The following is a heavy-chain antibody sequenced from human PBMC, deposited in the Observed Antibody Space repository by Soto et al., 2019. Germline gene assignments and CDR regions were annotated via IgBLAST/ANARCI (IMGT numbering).Heavy chain of an antibody. V-gene: IGHV3-33*01. D-gene: IGHD2-2*01. CDR3: ARDHYCSSTSCYLYYYYYMDV. CDR2: IWYDGSNK. Sequence: QVQLVESGGGVVQPGRSLRLSCAASGFTFSSYGMHWVRQAPGKGLEWVAVIWYDGSNKYYADSVKGRFTISRDNSKNTLYLQMNSLRAEDTAVYYCARDHYCSSTSCYLYYYYYMDVWGKGTTVTVSS. J-gene: IGHJ6*03. CDR1: GFTFSSYG.